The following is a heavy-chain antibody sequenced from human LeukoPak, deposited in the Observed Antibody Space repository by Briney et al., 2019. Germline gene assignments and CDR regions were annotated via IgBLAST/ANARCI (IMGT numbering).Heavy chain of an antibody. Sequence: ASVRVSCKSSGYTFTNYDVHWVRQAPGQGREWMGIINPSGGSTSCAQKFQGRVTMTRDTSTTTVYMELSSLRSEDTAVYYCARDEDGANSFDCWGQGTLVTVSS. D-gene: IGHD4/OR15-4a*01. CDR1: GYTFTNYD. CDR3: ARDEDGANSFDC. CDR2: INPSGGST. J-gene: IGHJ4*02. V-gene: IGHV1-46*01.